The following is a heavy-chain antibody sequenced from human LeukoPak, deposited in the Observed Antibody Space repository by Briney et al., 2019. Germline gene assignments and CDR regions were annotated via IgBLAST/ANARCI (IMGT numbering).Heavy chain of an antibody. V-gene: IGHV1-18*01. Sequence: ASVKVSCKASGYTFTSYGISWVRQAPGQGLEWMGWISAYNGNTNYAQKLQGRVTMTTDTSTSTAYMELRSLRSDDTAVYYCARGYRGYCSGGSCYSGWFDPWGQGTLVTVSS. CDR3: ARGYRGYCSGGSCYSGWFDP. D-gene: IGHD2-15*01. CDR2: ISAYNGNT. CDR1: GYTFTSYG. J-gene: IGHJ5*02.